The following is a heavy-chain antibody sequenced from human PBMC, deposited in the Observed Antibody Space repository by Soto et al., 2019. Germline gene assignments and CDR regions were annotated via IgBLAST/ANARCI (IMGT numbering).Heavy chain of an antibody. CDR1: GGTFSSYA. V-gene: IGHV1-69*13. CDR3: ARDKGVVVVAATNYYYGMDV. CDR2: IIPIFGTA. J-gene: IGHJ6*02. Sequence: GASVKISCKASGGTFSSYAISWVRQAPGQGLEWMGGIIPIFGTANYAQYFQGRFTIPADESTSTVYLELSSLSSEDTAVYYCARDKGVVVVAATNYYYGMDVWGQGTTVTVSS. D-gene: IGHD2-15*01.